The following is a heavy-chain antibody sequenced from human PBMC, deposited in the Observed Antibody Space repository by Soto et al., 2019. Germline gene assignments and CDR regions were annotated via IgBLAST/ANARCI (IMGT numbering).Heavy chain of an antibody. CDR2: ISYDGSNK. D-gene: IGHD1-26*01. J-gene: IGHJ4*02. V-gene: IGHV3-30-3*01. Sequence: GGSLRLSCAASGFTFSRFAVHWVRQAPGKGLEWVAVISYDGSNKDYADSVKGRFTISRDNSKNTLSLQMNSLRPEDTAVFYCARDRPEWDLPFSISNSFDYWGQGTLLTVSS. CDR3: ARDRPEWDLPFSISNSFDY. CDR1: GFTFSRFA.